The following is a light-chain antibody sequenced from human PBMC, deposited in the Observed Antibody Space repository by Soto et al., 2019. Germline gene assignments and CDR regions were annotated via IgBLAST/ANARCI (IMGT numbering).Light chain of an antibody. CDR1: QTLSSSY. CDR3: QEYDSSPP. Sequence: EIVLTQSPGTLSLSPGERATLSCRASQTLSSSYLAWYQQKPGQAPRLLIYAASSRATGVPDRISGGGSGTDFTLTSSRVEPEDFAVYECQEYDSSPPFDGGAKVEIK. V-gene: IGKV3-20*01. J-gene: IGKJ4*01. CDR2: AAS.